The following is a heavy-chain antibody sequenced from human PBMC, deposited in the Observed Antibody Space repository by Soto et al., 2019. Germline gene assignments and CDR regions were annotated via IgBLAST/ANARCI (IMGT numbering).Heavy chain of an antibody. CDR1: GDSISRSGDY. D-gene: IGHD1-1*01. CDR3: VRRRGRAGPLDY. V-gene: IGHV4-39*01. J-gene: IGHJ4*01. CDR2: IYYTGTT. Sequence: QLQLQESGPGLVKPSETLSLTCTVSGDSISRSGDYWGWIRQPPGKGPEWIASIYYTGTTYYTPPLKRRVNMCLHTSKNQAFMKLATVTATETAVYYWVRRRGRAGPLDYGGRGPQVPVSS.